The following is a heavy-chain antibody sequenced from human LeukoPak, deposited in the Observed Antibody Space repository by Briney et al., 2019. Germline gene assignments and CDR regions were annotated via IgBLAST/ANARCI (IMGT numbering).Heavy chain of an antibody. CDR3: ARAWNYFQLTYYFDY. CDR2: INWNGGST. D-gene: IGHD1-7*01. Sequence: PGGSLRLSCAASGFTFDDYGMSWVRQAPGKGLEWVSGINWNGGSTGYADSVKGRFTISRDNAKNSLYLQINSLRAEDTAVYYCARAWNYFQLTYYFDYWGQGTLVTVSS. CDR1: GFTFDDYG. V-gene: IGHV3-20*04. J-gene: IGHJ4*02.